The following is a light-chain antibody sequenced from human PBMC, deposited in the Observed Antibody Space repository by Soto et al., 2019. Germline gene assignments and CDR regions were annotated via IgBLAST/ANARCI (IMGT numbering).Light chain of an antibody. J-gene: IGKJ5*01. V-gene: IGKV3-15*01. CDR1: QSVSSN. Sequence: EIVMTQSPATLSVSPGERATLSCRASQSVSSNLAWYQQKPGQAPRLLIYGASTRATGIPASFSGSGSGTEFTLTISSLQSEDFAVYYCQHYNNWPITFGQGTRLEI. CDR3: QHYNNWPIT. CDR2: GAS.